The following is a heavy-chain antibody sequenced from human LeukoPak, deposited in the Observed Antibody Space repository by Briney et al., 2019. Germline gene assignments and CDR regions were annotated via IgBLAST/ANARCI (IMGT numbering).Heavy chain of an antibody. CDR3: ARGLNGDYY. CDR2: INRDGTTT. D-gene: IGHD2-21*02. J-gene: IGHJ4*02. V-gene: IGHV3-74*01. CDR1: GFTFNSYW. Sequence: PGGSLRLSCAASGFTFNSYWLLWVRQAPGKGLVWVSRINRDGTTTAYADSVKGRFTISRDNAKNTLYLPMNSLRAEDTAVYYCARGLNGDYYWGQGTLVTVSS.